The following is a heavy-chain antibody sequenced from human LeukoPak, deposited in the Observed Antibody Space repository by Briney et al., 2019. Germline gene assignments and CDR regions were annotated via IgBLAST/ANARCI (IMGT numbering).Heavy chain of an antibody. CDR1: GGTFSNYA. V-gene: IGHV1-18*01. Sequence: GASVKVFCKASGGTFSNYAISWVRQAPGQGLEWMGWISTYNGNTNYAQKLQGRVTMTTDTSTSTAYMELRSLRSDDTAVYYCARDSYSSYYFDYWGQGTLVTVSS. CDR3: ARDSYSSYYFDY. J-gene: IGHJ4*02. D-gene: IGHD2-21*01. CDR2: ISTYNGNT.